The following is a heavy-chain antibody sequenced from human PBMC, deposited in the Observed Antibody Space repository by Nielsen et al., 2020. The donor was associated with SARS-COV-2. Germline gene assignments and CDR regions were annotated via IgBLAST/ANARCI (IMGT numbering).Heavy chain of an antibody. J-gene: IGHJ4*02. CDR3: ARVVEMATTDY. D-gene: IGHD5-24*01. CDR2: IIPIFGTA. CDR1: GYTFTSYG. Sequence: SVKVSCKASGYTFTSYGISWVRQAPGQGLEWMGGIIPIFGTANYAQKFQGRVTITADESTSTAYMELSSLRSEDTAVYYCARVVEMATTDYWGQGTLVTVSS. V-gene: IGHV1-69*13.